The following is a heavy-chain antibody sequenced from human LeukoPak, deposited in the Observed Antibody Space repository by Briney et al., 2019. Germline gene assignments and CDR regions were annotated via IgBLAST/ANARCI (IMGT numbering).Heavy chain of an antibody. CDR3: ARRAPSMITVGGVVGHFDY. V-gene: IGHV4-34*01. CDR1: GGHFSGYF. CDR2: INHRGST. Sequence: SETLSLTCAVSGGHFSGYFWTWIRQPPGKGLEWIGEINHRGSTNYNPSLQSRVAISVDTSKNHFSLGLTSVTAADTAVYYCARRAPSMITVGGVVGHFDYWGQGALVIVSS. J-gene: IGHJ4*02. D-gene: IGHD3-16*02.